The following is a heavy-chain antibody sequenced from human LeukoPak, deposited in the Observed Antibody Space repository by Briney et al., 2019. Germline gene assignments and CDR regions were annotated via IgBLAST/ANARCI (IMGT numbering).Heavy chain of an antibody. Sequence: TGGSLRLSCAASGFTFSSYGMHWVRQAPGKGLEWVAFIRYDGSNKYYADSVKGRFTISRDNSKNTLYLQMNSLRAEDTAVYYCAKDWAAIVVVPAAIGEIDYWGQGTLVIVSS. CDR2: IRYDGSNK. CDR3: AKDWAAIVVVPAAIGEIDY. D-gene: IGHD2-2*01. J-gene: IGHJ4*02. V-gene: IGHV3-30*02. CDR1: GFTFSSYG.